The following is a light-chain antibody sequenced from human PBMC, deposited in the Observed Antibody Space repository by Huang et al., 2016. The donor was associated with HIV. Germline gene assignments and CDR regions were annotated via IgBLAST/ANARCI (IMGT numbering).Light chain of an antibody. CDR3: QQYNDFRST. Sequence: ETVMTQSPVTLSVSPGDRASLSCRSSQIVSSHLACYQQKTGQAPLLLIYGASTRATGVPARFSGSGAGTEFTLTISTLQSEDSAVYYCQQYNDFRSTFGPGTRVEIK. CDR1: QIVSSH. V-gene: IGKV3-15*01. CDR2: GAS. J-gene: IGKJ3*01.